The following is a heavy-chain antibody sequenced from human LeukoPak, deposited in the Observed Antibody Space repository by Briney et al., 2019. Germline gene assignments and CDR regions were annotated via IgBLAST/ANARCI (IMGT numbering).Heavy chain of an antibody. CDR1: GGSISSGSYY. D-gene: IGHD3-3*01. CDR2: IYTSGST. V-gene: IGHV4-61*02. J-gene: IGHJ6*03. Sequence: PSETLSLTCTVSGGSISSGSYYWSWIRQPAGKGLEWIGRIYTSGSTNYNPSLKSRVTISVDTSKNQFSLKLSSVTVADTAVYYCARNPSCDYDFWSGCGYYYYMDVWGKGTTVTVSS. CDR3: ARNPSCDYDFWSGCGYYYYMDV.